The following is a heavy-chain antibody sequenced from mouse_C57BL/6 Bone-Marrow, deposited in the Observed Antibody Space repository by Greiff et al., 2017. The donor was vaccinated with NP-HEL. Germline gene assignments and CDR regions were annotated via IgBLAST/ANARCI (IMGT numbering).Heavy chain of an antibody. J-gene: IGHJ1*03. V-gene: IGHV1-64*01. CDR1: GYTFTSYW. Sequence: QVQLQQPGAELVKPGASVKLSCKASGYTFTSYWMHWVKQRPGQGLEWIGMIHPNSGSTNYNEKFKSKATLTVAKSSRTAYMQPSSLTSEDSAVDYGVRDSGYYWHFDVGGTGTTVTVSS. CDR3: VRDSGYYWHFDV. D-gene: IGHD2-2*01. CDR2: IHPNSGST.